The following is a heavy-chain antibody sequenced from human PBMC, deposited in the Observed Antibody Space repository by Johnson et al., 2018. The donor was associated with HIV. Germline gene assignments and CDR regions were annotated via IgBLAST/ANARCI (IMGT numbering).Heavy chain of an antibody. CDR1: GFTFSSYG. Sequence: QMLLVESGGGLVKPGGSLRLSCAASGFTFSSYGMHWVRQAPGKGLEWVAVISYDGSNKYYADSVKGRFTISRDNSKNTLYLQMNSLRPEDTAVYYCVQGVPNPAGAFDIWGQGTMVTVSS. CDR3: VQGVPNPAGAFDI. J-gene: IGHJ3*02. V-gene: IGHV3-30*19. D-gene: IGHD6-19*01. CDR2: ISYDGSNK.